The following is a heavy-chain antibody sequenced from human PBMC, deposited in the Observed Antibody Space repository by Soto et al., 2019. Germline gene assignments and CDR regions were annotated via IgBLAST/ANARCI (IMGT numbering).Heavy chain of an antibody. D-gene: IGHD3-10*01. CDR1: GYTFTSYA. J-gene: IGHJ5*02. CDR3: ASSYYGSGSYYKGSRFDP. Sequence: QVQLVQSGAGVKKPGASVKVSCKASGYTFTSYAMHWVRQAPGQRLEWMGWINAGNGNTKYSQKFQGRVTITRDTSASTAYMELSSLRSEDTAVYYCASSYYGSGSYYKGSRFDPWGQGTLVTVSS. V-gene: IGHV1-3*01. CDR2: INAGNGNT.